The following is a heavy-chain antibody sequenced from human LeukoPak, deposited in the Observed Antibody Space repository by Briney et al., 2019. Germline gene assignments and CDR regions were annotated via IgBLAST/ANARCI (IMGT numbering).Heavy chain of an antibody. D-gene: IGHD6-19*01. J-gene: IGHJ5*02. CDR1: RYSISSGSY. Sequence: PSETLSLTCDVSRYSISSGSYWGWIRQPPGKGLEWIATLYHSGTTYYNPSLKSRVTISVDTPKNQFSLKLSSVTAADTAVYYCARGWNGFDPWGQGTLVTVSS. V-gene: IGHV4-38-2*01. CDR2: LYHSGTT. CDR3: ARGWNGFDP.